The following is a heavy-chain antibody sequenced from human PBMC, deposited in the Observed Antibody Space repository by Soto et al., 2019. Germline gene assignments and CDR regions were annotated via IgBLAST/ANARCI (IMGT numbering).Heavy chain of an antibody. CDR2: ISYDGSNK. Sequence: GGSLRLSCAASGFTFSSYGMHWVRQAPGKGLEWVAVISYDGSNKYYADSVKGRFTISRDNSKNTLYLQMNSLRAEDTAVYYCAKEDYYDSSGYSPTFDYWGQGT. D-gene: IGHD3-22*01. CDR1: GFTFSSYG. J-gene: IGHJ4*02. CDR3: AKEDYYDSSGYSPTFDY. V-gene: IGHV3-30*18.